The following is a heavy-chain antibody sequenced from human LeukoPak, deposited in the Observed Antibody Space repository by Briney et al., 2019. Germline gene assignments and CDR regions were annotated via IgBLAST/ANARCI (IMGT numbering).Heavy chain of an antibody. V-gene: IGHV1-2*02. Sequence: ASVKVSCKASGYTFTGYYMHWVRQAPGQGLEWMGWINPNSGGTNYAQKFQGRVTMTRDTSISTAYMELSRLRSDDTAVYYCARDIAAAHNWFDPWGQGTLVTVSS. J-gene: IGHJ5*02. CDR2: INPNSGGT. CDR3: ARDIAAAHNWFDP. D-gene: IGHD6-13*01. CDR1: GYTFTGYY.